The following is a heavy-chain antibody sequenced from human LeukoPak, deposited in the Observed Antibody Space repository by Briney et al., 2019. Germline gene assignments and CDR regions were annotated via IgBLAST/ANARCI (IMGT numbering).Heavy chain of an antibody. CDR1: GFTFSSYA. Sequence: GGSLRLSCAASGFTFSSYAMSWVRQAPRKGLEWVSAIRGSGGSTYYADSVKGRFTISRDNSKNTLYLQMNSLRAEDTAVYYCAKVPGYCSGGSCYSHYYYYYMDVWGKGTTVTVSS. CDR2: IRGSGGST. V-gene: IGHV3-23*01. J-gene: IGHJ6*03. D-gene: IGHD2-15*01. CDR3: AKVPGYCSGGSCYSHYYYYYMDV.